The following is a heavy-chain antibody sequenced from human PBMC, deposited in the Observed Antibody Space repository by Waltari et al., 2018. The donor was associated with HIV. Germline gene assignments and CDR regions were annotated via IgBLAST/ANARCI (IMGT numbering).Heavy chain of an antibody. J-gene: IGHJ2*01. CDR1: GFTFRHHW. CDR3: ADPFADLDL. V-gene: IGHV3-74*01. Sequence: EVQLVESGGGLVQPGGSLRLSCAASGFTFRHHWLHWVRQAPGKGLVWVSHIKSDGSDITYADSVKGRFTISRDNAKNTLYLQMTSLRAEDTAVYYCADPFADLDLWGRGTLVTVSS. CDR2: IKSDGSDI.